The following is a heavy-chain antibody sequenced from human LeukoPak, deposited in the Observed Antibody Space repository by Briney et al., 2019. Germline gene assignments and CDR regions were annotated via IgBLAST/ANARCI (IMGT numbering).Heavy chain of an antibody. D-gene: IGHD3-3*01. V-gene: IGHV4-39*01. CDR2: VYYSGTT. CDR3: ARGYHDFWSGYYYNSYFDY. Sequence: PSETLSLTCSVSGDSISSSTYYWAWIRQPPGKGLEWIGSVYYSGTTYHNPPLMSRVTTSVDTSKNQFSLRLSSVTAADTAVYYCARGYHDFWSGYYYNSYFDYWGQGALVTVSS. J-gene: IGHJ4*02. CDR1: GDSISSSTYY.